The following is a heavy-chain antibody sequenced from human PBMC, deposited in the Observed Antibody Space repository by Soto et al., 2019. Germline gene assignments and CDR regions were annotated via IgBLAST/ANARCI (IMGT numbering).Heavy chain of an antibody. Sequence: QVQLVQSGAEVKKPGASVKVSCKASGYTFTTYGISWVRQAPGQGLEWMGWISTYNGNTYYTQKLQGRVTMTTDTSTNTAYMELTSLKSDDTAVYYCGREYCANGVCYLPDYWGQGTLVTVSS. D-gene: IGHD2-8*01. V-gene: IGHV1-18*01. CDR1: GYTFTTYG. J-gene: IGHJ4*02. CDR2: ISTYNGNT. CDR3: GREYCANGVCYLPDY.